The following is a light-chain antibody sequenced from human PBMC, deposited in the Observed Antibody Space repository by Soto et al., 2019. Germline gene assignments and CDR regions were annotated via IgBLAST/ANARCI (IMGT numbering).Light chain of an antibody. J-gene: IGLJ2*01. Sequence: QSVLTQPPSVSAASGQKVIISCSGSTSNIGSNYVSWYQQLPGTAPKLLVYDNDERPSGIPDRFSGSKSGTSATLGITGLQTGDEADYYCGTWDDSLSAVVFGGGTQLTVL. CDR1: TSNIGSNY. CDR3: GTWDDSLSAVV. CDR2: DND. V-gene: IGLV1-51*01.